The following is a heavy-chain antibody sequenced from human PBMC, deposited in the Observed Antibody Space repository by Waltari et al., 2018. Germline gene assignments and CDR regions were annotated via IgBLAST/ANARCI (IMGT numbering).Heavy chain of an antibody. CDR1: GGSLSTSTHY. V-gene: IGHV4-39*02. Sequence: QLQLKESGPRLVKSSETLSLTCTISGGSLSTSTHYWDWILQTPGKGPEWLGSVSYNGNAYYNPSLESRVTMSVDRSKNHFSLDLESVTTPDTSIYFCARSFGGSGSYKFDYWGQGILVTVSS. CDR2: VSYNGNA. CDR3: ARSFGGSGSYKFDY. D-gene: IGHD3-10*01. J-gene: IGHJ4*02.